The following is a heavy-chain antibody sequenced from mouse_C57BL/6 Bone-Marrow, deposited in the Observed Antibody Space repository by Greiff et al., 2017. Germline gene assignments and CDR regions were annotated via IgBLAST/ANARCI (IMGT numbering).Heavy chain of an antibody. Sequence: QVQLQQPGAELVKPGASVKVSCKASGYTFTSYWMHWVKQRPGQGLEWIGRIHPSDRDTNYNQKFKGKATLTVDKSSSTAYMQLSSRTSEDSAVYYCGIRNVVSSYTFSGFAYWGQGTRVTVSA. V-gene: IGHV1-74*01. CDR2: IHPSDRDT. CDR3: GIRNVVSSYTFSGFAY. D-gene: IGHD1-1*01. CDR1: GYTFTSYW. J-gene: IGHJ3*01.